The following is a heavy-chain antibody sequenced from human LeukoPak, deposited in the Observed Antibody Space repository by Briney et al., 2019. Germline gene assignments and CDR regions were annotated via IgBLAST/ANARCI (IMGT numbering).Heavy chain of an antibody. CDR3: ASVSYYDSSGYYPLDY. V-gene: IGHV1-18*01. CDR2: ISAYNGNT. D-gene: IGHD3-22*01. Sequence: ASVKVSCKASGGTFSSYGISWVRQAPGQGLEWMGWISAYNGNTNYAQKLQGRVTMTTDTSTSTAYMELRSLRSDGTAVYYCASVSYYDSSGYYPLDYWGQGTLVTVSS. CDR1: GGTFSSYG. J-gene: IGHJ4*02.